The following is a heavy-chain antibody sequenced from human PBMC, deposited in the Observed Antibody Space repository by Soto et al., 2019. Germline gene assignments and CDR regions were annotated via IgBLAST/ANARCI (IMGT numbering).Heavy chain of an antibody. J-gene: IGHJ6*02. D-gene: IGHD3-10*01. CDR2: ISYDGSNK. CDR1: GFTFSSYA. V-gene: IGHV3-30-3*01. CDR3: ARASYYGSGSPEYYYGMDV. Sequence: GGSLRLSCAASGFTFSSYAMHWVRQAPGEGLEWVAVISYDGSNKYYADSVKGRFTISRDNSKNTLYLQMNSLRAEDTAVYYCARASYYGSGSPEYYYGMDVWGQGTTVTVSS.